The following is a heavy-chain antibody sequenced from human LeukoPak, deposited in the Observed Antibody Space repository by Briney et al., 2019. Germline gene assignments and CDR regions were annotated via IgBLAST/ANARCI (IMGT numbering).Heavy chain of an antibody. V-gene: IGHV1-18*01. D-gene: IGHD2-21*02. J-gene: IGHJ5*02. CDR2: ISANNGNT. CDR3: ARVVVTDENWFDP. Sequence: GASVKVSCKASGYSFTSYGINWVRQAPGQGLEWMGWISANNGNTNYAQKFQGRVTMTTDTSTSTAYMELRSLRADDTAVYYCARVVVTDENWFDPWGQGTLVTVSS. CDR1: GYSFTSYG.